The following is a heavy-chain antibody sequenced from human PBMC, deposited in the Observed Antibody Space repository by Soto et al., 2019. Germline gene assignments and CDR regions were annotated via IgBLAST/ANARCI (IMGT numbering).Heavy chain of an antibody. CDR1: GFTFSSYW. D-gene: IGHD6-19*01. CDR2: IKDDEFDK. J-gene: IGHJ4*02. CDR3: LRVRGWNFDS. Sequence: EVLLVESGGGLVQPGGSLRLSCAASGFTFSSYWMSWVRQAPGKGLEWVASIKDDEFDKRYVDSVNGRFTISRDNARNALYLQMNSLRAADTAVYYCLRVRGWNFDSWGQGTLVTVSS. V-gene: IGHV3-7*04.